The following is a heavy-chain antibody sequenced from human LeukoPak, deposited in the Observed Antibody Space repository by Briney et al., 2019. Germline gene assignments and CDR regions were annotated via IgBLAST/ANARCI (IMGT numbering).Heavy chain of an antibody. V-gene: IGHV1-8*01. CDR2: MNPNSGHT. Sequence: ASVTVSYTASGYTLTNYDINWVRQATGQGLEWMGWMNPNSGHTGYTQKFQGRVTMTRDTSISTAYMELSSLRFEDTAVYYCVRVQSGSYARYGMDVWGQGTTVIVSS. D-gene: IGHD1-26*01. J-gene: IGHJ6*02. CDR1: GYTLTNYD. CDR3: VRVQSGSYARYGMDV.